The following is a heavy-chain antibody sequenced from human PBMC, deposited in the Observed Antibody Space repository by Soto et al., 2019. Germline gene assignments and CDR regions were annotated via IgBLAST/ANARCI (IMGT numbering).Heavy chain of an antibody. J-gene: IGHJ5*01. CDR1: GGSFSNDY. V-gene: IGHV4-59*01. D-gene: IGHD3-22*01. Sequence: SETLSLTCFISGGSFSNDYWTWIRQSPGKGLEWIGYIFHTGITDYNPSVKSRVTISIDKSRNLFSLNLTSVTAADTAVYYCARDRYFYDSRGYYRTLDSWGQGALVTV. CDR2: IFHTGIT. CDR3: ARDRYFYDSRGYYRTLDS.